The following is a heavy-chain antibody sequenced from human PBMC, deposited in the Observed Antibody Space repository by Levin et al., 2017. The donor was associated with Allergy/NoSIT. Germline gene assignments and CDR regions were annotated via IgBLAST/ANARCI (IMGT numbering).Heavy chain of an antibody. V-gene: IGHV3-30*18. CDR3: AKDSGYSSGYSDY. D-gene: IGHD3-22*01. Sequence: PGGSLRLSCAASGFTFSSYGMHWVRQAPGKGLEWVAVISYDGSNKYYADSVKGRFTISRDNSKNTLYLQMNSLRAEDTAVYYCAKDSGYSSGYSDYWGQGTLVTVSS. CDR1: GFTFSSYG. CDR2: ISYDGSNK. J-gene: IGHJ4*02.